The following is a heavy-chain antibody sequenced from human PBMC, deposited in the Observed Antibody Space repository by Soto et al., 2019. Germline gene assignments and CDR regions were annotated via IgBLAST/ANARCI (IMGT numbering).Heavy chain of an antibody. CDR1: GFTFSSYW. D-gene: IGHD2-2*01. CDR2: IKQDGSEK. J-gene: IGHJ6*04. V-gene: IGHV3-7*01. CDR3: ARDVPSTYSSTSPELVMDV. Sequence: EVQLVESGGGLVQPGGSLRLSCAASGFTFSSYWMSWVRQAPGKGLEWVANIKQDGSEKYYVDSVKGRFTISRDNAKNSLYQQMNSLRAEDTAVYYCARDVPSTYSSTSPELVMDVWGKGTTVTVSS.